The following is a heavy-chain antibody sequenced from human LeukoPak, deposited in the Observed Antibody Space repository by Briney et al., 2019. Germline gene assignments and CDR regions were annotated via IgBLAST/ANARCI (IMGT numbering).Heavy chain of an antibody. J-gene: IGHJ4*02. CDR1: GRSISSYY. CDR2: IYPSGST. CDR3: ARENSGSYREFDY. D-gene: IGHD1-26*01. V-gene: IGHV4-4*07. Sequence: PSETLSLTCTVSGRSISSYYWTWLRQPAGKGLEWIGRIYPSGSTNYNPSLKSRVTMSVDTSKNQFSLKLSSVTAADTAVYYCARENSGSYREFDYWGQGTLVTVSS.